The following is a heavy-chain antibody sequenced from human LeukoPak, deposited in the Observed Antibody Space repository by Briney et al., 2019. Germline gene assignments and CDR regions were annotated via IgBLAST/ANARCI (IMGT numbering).Heavy chain of an antibody. V-gene: IGHV1-69*04. CDR3: ARDEGYGGNSDY. Sequence: ASVKVSCKASGGTFSSYAISWVRQAPGQVLVWMGRIIPILGIANYAQKFQGRVTITADKSTSTAYMELSSLRSEDTAVYYCARDEGYGGNSDYWGQGTLVTVSS. CDR2: IIPILGIA. J-gene: IGHJ4*02. CDR1: GGTFSSYA. D-gene: IGHD4-23*01.